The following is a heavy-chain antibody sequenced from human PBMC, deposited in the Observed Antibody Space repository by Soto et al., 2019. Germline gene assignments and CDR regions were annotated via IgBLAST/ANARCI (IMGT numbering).Heavy chain of an antibody. CDR1: GGSISSGGYS. D-gene: IGHD2-15*01. CDR3: ATRPPQIVVTLLAFPS. Sequence: SETLSLTCAVSGGSISSGGYSCSWIRQPPGKGLEWIGYIYHSGSTYYNPSLKSRVTISVDRSKNRFSLKLSSVTGADTAVYSCATRPPQIVVTLLAFPSWGQGNPVTVSS. J-gene: IGHJ4*02. CDR2: IYHSGST. V-gene: IGHV4-30-2*01.